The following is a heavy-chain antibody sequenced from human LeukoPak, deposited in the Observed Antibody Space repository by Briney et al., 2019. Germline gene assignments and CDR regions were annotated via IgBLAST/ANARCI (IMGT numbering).Heavy chain of an antibody. CDR3: ARDLGFLEWPNYYYYGMDV. Sequence: PGGSLRLSCAASGFSFSGSDVHWVRQASGKGLEWVGRIGTKAKNYATEYVASVKGRFTISRDDSKNTLYLQMNSLRAEDTAVYYCARDLGFLEWPNYYYYGMDVWGQGTTVTVSS. CDR2: IGTKAKNYAT. V-gene: IGHV3-73*01. J-gene: IGHJ6*02. CDR1: GFSFSGSD. D-gene: IGHD3-3*01.